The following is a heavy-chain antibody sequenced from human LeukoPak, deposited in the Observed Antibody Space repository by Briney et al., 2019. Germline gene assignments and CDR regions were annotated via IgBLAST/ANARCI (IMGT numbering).Heavy chain of an antibody. CDR1: GFTFSSYS. J-gene: IGHJ6*03. V-gene: IGHV3-21*01. Sequence: GGSLRLSCAASGFTFSSYSMNWVRQAPGKGLEWVSSISSSSSYIYYADSVKGRFTISRDNAKNSLYLQMNSLRAEDTAVYYCARRDSYGSYYYYMDVWGQGTLVTVSS. CDR2: ISSSSSYI. CDR3: ARRDSYGSYYYYMDV. D-gene: IGHD5-18*01.